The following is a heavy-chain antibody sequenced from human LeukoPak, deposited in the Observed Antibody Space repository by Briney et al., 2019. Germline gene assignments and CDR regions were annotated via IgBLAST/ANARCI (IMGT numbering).Heavy chain of an antibody. V-gene: IGHV3-49*04. CDR1: GFTFSSYN. D-gene: IGHD2-15*01. Sequence: GGSLRLSCAASGFTFSSYNMSWVRQAPGKGLEWVGFVRSKAYGGTTEYAASVKGRFTISRDDSKRIAYLQMNSLKTEDTAVYYCTREVGRFYYYYMDVWGKGTTVTISS. J-gene: IGHJ6*03. CDR2: VRSKAYGGTT. CDR3: TREVGRFYYYYMDV.